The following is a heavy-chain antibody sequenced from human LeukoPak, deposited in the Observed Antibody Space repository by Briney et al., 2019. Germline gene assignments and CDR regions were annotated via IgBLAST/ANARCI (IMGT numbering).Heavy chain of an antibody. CDR2: ISDSGGST. CDR3: AKDREGVRYFD. V-gene: IGHV3-23*01. J-gene: IGHJ4*02. Sequence: GGSRRLSCAASGFTFSSYAMSWVRQAPGKGLEWVSTISDSGGSTYYADSVKGRFTISRDNSKNTLYLQMNSLRAEDTAVYYCAKDREGVRYFDWGQGTLVTVSS. D-gene: IGHD3-9*01. CDR1: GFTFSSYA.